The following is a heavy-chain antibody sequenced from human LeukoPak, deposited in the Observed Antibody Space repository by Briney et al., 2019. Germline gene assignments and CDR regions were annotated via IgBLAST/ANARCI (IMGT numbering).Heavy chain of an antibody. V-gene: IGHV4-39*07. CDR2: IYHSGST. J-gene: IGHJ4*02. Sequence: SETLSLTCTVSGGSISSGSYYWGWIRQPPGKGLEWIGSIYHSGSTHYNPSLKSRVTISVDTSKNQFSLNLTSVTAADTALYYCARGGNTKWELPTIDYWGQGTLVTVSS. D-gene: IGHD1-26*01. CDR3: ARGGNTKWELPTIDY. CDR1: GGSISSGSYY.